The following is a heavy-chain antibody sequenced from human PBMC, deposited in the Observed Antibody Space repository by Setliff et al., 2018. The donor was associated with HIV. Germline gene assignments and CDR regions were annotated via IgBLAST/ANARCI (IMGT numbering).Heavy chain of an antibody. Sequence: GGSLRLSCAASGFTFSSYEMNWVRQAPGKGLEWVANINSDGTEKHYADSVRGRFTISRDNAKNMLYLQINSLRAEDTAVYYCARDGNGAFDMWGQGTLVTVSS. J-gene: IGHJ3*02. CDR2: INSDGTEK. V-gene: IGHV3-7*01. CDR3: ARDGNGAFDM. D-gene: IGHD1-26*01. CDR1: GFTFSSYE.